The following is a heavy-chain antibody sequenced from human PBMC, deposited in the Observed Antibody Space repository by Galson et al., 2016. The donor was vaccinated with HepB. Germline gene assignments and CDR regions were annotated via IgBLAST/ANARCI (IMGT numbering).Heavy chain of an antibody. CDR3: ARFGTGLDY. Sequence: SLRLSCAASGFIFSNFAMNWVRQAPGKGLEWVALIWYDGSKKYYVESVKGRFTISRNNSQNTLYLQMNSLRAEDTAVYYCARFGTGLDYWGQGTLVTVSS. V-gene: IGHV3-33*08. CDR1: GFIFSNFA. CDR2: IWYDGSKK. D-gene: IGHD3/OR15-3a*01. J-gene: IGHJ4*02.